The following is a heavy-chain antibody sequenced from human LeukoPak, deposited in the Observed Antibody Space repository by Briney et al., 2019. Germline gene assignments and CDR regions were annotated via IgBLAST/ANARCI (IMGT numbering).Heavy chain of an antibody. V-gene: IGHV1-46*01. CDR2: INPSGGST. J-gene: IGHJ4*02. CDR3: ARDNDSRDPPHFDY. D-gene: IGHD3-16*01. CDR1: GYTFTSYY. Sequence: ASVKVSCTASGYTFTSYYMHWVRQAPGQGLEWMGIINPSGGSTSYAQKFRGRVTITADKSTRTAYMELSSLRSEDTAVYYCARDNDSRDPPHFDYWGQGTLVTVSS.